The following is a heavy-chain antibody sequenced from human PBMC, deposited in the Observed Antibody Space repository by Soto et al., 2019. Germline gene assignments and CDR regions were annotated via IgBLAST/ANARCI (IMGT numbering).Heavy chain of an antibody. J-gene: IGHJ6*02. Sequence: SVKVSCKASGGTFSSYAISGVRQAPGQGLEWMGGIIPIFGTANYAQKFQGRVTITADESTSTAYMELSSLRSEDTAVYYCARDRGLGYCSGGSCYKPAPGVYYYGMDVWGQGTTVTVSS. D-gene: IGHD2-15*01. CDR2: IIPIFGTA. CDR3: ARDRGLGYCSGGSCYKPAPGVYYYGMDV. CDR1: GGTFSSYA. V-gene: IGHV1-69*13.